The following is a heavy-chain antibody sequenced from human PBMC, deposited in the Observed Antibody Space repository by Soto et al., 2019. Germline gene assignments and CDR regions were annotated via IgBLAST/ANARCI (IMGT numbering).Heavy chain of an antibody. J-gene: IGHJ4*02. CDR1: EFTFISYS. Sequence: LGLSCASSEFTFISYSMNWVRHAPGKGLEWVSSISSSSSYIYFADSVKGRFTISRDNAKNALYLQMNSLRAEDRAVYYCARTYRDGYTHWGQGTMVTVA. CDR3: ARTYRDGYTH. D-gene: IGHD5-12*01. CDR2: ISSSSSYI. V-gene: IGHV3-21*01.